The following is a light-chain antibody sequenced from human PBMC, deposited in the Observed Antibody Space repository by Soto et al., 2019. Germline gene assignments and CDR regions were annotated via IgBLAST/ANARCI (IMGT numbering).Light chain of an antibody. CDR3: PQSGHLPYT. V-gene: IGKV3-11*01. CDR1: QSVSSY. Sequence: EIVLTQSPVTLSLSPGERATLSCRASQSVSSYLAWYQQKPGQAPRLLIYDASTRATDIPARFSGSGSGTDFTLTISSIEPEDFDVYYCPQSGHLPYTFGQGTKLEIK. J-gene: IGKJ2*01. CDR2: DAS.